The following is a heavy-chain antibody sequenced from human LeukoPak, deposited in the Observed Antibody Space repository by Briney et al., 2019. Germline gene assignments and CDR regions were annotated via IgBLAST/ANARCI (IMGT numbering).Heavy chain of an antibody. V-gene: IGHV3-23*01. D-gene: IGHD4-17*01. J-gene: IGHJ3*02. CDR2: ISESVSRT. Sequence: GGSLRLSCVASGFTFSSYAMSWVRQAPGKGLEWVSAISESVSRTYYADSVKGRFTISRDNSKNTLYLQMNSLRAEDTAVYYCAKDLKGSLSYGGSAFDIWGQGTMVTVSS. CDR1: GFTFSSYA. CDR3: AKDLKGSLSYGGSAFDI.